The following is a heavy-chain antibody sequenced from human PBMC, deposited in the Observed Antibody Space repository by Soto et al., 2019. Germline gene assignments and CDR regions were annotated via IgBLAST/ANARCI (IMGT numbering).Heavy chain of an antibody. D-gene: IGHD6-25*01. CDR2: IYYSGST. Sequence: SETLSLTCTVSGGSISSSSYYWGWIRQPPGKGLEWIGSIYYSGSTFYSPSLRSRVTISVDTSKNQFSLRVSSVTAADTAVYYCAREYSSAPDYWGKGTLVTVSS. CDR1: GGSISSSSYY. V-gene: IGHV4-39*02. J-gene: IGHJ4*02. CDR3: AREYSSAPDY.